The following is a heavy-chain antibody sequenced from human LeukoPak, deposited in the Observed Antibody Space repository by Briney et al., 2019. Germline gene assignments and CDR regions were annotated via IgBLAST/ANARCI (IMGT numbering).Heavy chain of an antibody. V-gene: IGHV3-66*01. J-gene: IGHJ4*02. CDR1: GFTVSSNY. Sequence: GGSLRLSCAASGFTVSSNYMSWVRQAPGKGLEWVSVIYSGGRTYYADSVKGRFTISRDNSKNTLYLQMNSLRAEDTAVYYCARDGSGGNSELVYWGQGTLVTVSS. CDR2: IYSGGRT. CDR3: ARDGSGGNSELVY. D-gene: IGHD4-23*01.